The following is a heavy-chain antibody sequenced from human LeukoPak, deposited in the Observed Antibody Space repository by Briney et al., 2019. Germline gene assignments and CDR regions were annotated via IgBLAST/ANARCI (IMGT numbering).Heavy chain of an antibody. CDR1: GGSFSGYY. J-gene: IGHJ4*02. CDR3: AREKIAAAGPRGYFDY. CDR2: INHSGST. V-gene: IGHV4-34*01. D-gene: IGHD6-13*01. Sequence: SSETLSLTCAVYGGSFSGYYWSWIRQPPGKGLEWIGEINHSGSTNYNPSPKSRVTISVDTSKNQFSLKLSSVTAADTAVYYCAREKIAAAGPRGYFDYWGQGTLVTVSS.